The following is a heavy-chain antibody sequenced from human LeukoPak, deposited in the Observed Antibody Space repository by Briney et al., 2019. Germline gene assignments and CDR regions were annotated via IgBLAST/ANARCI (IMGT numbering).Heavy chain of an antibody. J-gene: IGHJ4*02. CDR3: AKIPFPILGVVIYFDY. D-gene: IGHD3-3*01. Sequence: GGSLRLSCAASGFTFSSYAMSWVRQAPGKGLEWVSAISGSGGSTYYADSVKGRFTISRDNSKNTLYLQMNSLRAEDTAVYYCAKIPFPILGVVIYFDYWGQGTLVTVSS. CDR1: GFTFSSYA. V-gene: IGHV3-23*01. CDR2: ISGSGGST.